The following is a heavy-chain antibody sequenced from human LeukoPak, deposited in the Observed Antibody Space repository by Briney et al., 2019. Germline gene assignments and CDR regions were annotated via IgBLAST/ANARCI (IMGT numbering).Heavy chain of an antibody. CDR1: GFTFSSYS. V-gene: IGHV3-21*01. CDR3: ARANWDCSSTSCSLY. CDR2: ISSSSYI. D-gene: IGHD2-2*01. J-gene: IGHJ4*02. Sequence: GGSLRLSCAASGFTFSSYSMNWVRQAPGKGLEWVSSISSSSYIYYAGSVKGRFTISRDNAKNSLYLQMNSLRAGDTAVYYCARANWDCSSTSCSLYWGQGTLVTVSS.